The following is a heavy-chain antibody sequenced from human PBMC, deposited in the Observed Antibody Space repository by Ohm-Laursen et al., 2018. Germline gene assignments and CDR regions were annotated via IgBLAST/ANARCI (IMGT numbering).Heavy chain of an antibody. Sequence: PSQTLSLTCTVSGGSISSYYWSWIRQPPGKGLEWIGEINHSGSTNYNPSLKSRVTISVDTPKNQFSLKLSSVTAADTAVYYCERGHRTYYYGSGRSPGMDVWGQGTTVTVSS. CDR1: GGSISSYY. V-gene: IGHV4-34*01. CDR3: ERGHRTYYYGSGRSPGMDV. J-gene: IGHJ6*02. D-gene: IGHD3-10*01. CDR2: INHSGST.